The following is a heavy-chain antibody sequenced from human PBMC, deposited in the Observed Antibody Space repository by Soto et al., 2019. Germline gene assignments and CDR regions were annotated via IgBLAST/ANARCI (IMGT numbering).Heavy chain of an antibody. D-gene: IGHD3-3*01. CDR1: GGSFSGSY. J-gene: IGHJ5*02. V-gene: IGHV4-34*01. CDR2: INHSGST. Sequence: SETPSLTCAVYGGSFSGSYWSWIRQPPGKGLEWIGEINHSGSTNYNPSLKSRVTISVDTSKNQFSLKLSSVTAADTAVYYCARGRSVGIQNWFDPWGQGTLGTVAS. CDR3: ARGRSVGIQNWFDP.